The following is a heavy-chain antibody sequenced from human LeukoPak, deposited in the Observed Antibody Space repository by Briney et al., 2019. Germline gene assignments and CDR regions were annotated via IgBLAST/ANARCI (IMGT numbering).Heavy chain of an antibody. CDR2: ISYDGSNK. V-gene: IGHV3-30*04. D-gene: IGHD5-24*01. CDR1: GFTFSSYA. CDR3: ARSPSKRWLQPQADAFDI. J-gene: IGHJ3*02. Sequence: GGSLRLSCAASGFTFSSYAMHWVRQAPGKGLEWVAVISYDGSNKYYADSVKGRFTISRDNSKNTLYLQMNSLRAEDTAVYYCARSPSKRWLQPQADAFDIWGQGTMDTVSS.